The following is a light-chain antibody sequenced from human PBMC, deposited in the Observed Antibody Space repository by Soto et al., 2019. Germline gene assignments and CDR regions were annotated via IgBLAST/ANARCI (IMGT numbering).Light chain of an antibody. CDR1: QSISSY. Sequence: DIQMTQSPSSLSASVGDRVTITCRASQSISSYLNWYQQKPGKAPKLLIYAASSLQSGVPSRLSGSGPGTDFTLTISSLQPEDFATYYCQQSYSTPWTFGQGTKVEIK. CDR3: QQSYSTPWT. J-gene: IGKJ1*01. CDR2: AAS. V-gene: IGKV1-39*01.